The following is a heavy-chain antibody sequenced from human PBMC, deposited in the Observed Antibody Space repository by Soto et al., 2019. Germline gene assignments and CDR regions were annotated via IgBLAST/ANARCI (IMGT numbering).Heavy chain of an antibody. J-gene: IGHJ4*02. Sequence: QVQLQQWGAGLLKPSETLSLTCAVYGGSFSGYYWSWIRQPPGKGLEWIGEIKHRGITNYNPSLKSRSXTXVXXSKNQFSLKLSSVTAADTAVYYCARLYGSRGPFDYWGQGTLVTVSS. CDR3: ARLYGSRGPFDY. V-gene: IGHV4-34*01. CDR1: GGSFSGYY. CDR2: IKHRGIT. D-gene: IGHD6-13*01.